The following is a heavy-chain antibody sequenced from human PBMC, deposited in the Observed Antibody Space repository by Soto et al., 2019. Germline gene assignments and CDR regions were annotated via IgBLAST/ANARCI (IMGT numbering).Heavy chain of an antibody. Sequence: PGGSLRLSCEASGFTFSSYNMNWVRQAPGKGLEWVSSISSSSSYIYYADSVKGRFTISRDNAKDSLYLQMNSLRAEDTAVYYCVTRQATIFGVVTDYWGQGTLVTVSS. D-gene: IGHD3-3*01. J-gene: IGHJ4*02. CDR3: VTRQATIFGVVTDY. CDR1: GFTFSSYN. V-gene: IGHV3-21*01. CDR2: ISSSSSYI.